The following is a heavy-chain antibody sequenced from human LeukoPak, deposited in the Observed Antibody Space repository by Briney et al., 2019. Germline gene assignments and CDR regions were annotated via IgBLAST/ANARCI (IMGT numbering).Heavy chain of an antibody. J-gene: IGHJ3*02. CDR1: GFTFSSCA. CDR3: AKDPIVFNSGDYYLGAFNI. D-gene: IGHD2-21*02. V-gene: IGHV3-23*01. Sequence: PGWSLRLSCEASGFTFSSCALSWVRQAPGKGLEWVSAISGGGGKTWYADSVKGRFTISRDNSKNTLYLQMNSLRAEDTALYYCAKDPIVFNSGDYYLGAFNIWGQGAMVTVSS. CDR2: ISGGGGKT.